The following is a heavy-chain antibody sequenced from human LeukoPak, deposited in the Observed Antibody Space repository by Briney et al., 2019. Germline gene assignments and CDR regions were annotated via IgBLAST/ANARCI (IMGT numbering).Heavy chain of an antibody. Sequence: ASVKVSCKASGYTFTGYYVHRVRQAPGLGLEWMGRISPNSGGTNYAQKFQGRVTMTRDTSISTAYMGLSRLRSDDTAVYYCARNSGGIVVVPTAAPDYWGQGTLVTVSS. CDR1: GYTFTGYY. CDR3: ARNSGGIVVVPTAAPDY. CDR2: ISPNSGGT. D-gene: IGHD2-2*01. V-gene: IGHV1-2*06. J-gene: IGHJ4*02.